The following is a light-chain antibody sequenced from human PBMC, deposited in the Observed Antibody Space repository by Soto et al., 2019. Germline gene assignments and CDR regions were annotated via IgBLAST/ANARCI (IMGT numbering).Light chain of an antibody. CDR2: GAS. CDR3: QQYGSSPFT. V-gene: IGKV3-20*01. J-gene: IGKJ3*01. Sequence: EIVLTQSPGTLSLSPGERATLSCRASQSVSSSYLAWYQQKPGQAPRLLIYGASSRATGIPDRFSGSGSGTDFTLTISRLEPEDFAVYYCQQYGSSPFTIGPGIKVDIK. CDR1: QSVSSSY.